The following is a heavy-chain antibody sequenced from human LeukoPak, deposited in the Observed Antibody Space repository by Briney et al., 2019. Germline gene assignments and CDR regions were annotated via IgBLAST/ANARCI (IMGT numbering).Heavy chain of an antibody. CDR2: NYYSGST. V-gene: IGHV4-59*11. CDR3: ARDLRRIAARLNWFAP. Sequence: AETLSLTCTVSGGSISSHYWSWIRQPPGKGLEWIGYNYYSGSTNYNPSLKSRVTISVDTSKNQFSLKLSSLTAADTAVYYCARDLRRIAARLNWFAPWGQGTLVTVSS. D-gene: IGHD6-6*01. J-gene: IGHJ5*02. CDR1: GGSISSHY.